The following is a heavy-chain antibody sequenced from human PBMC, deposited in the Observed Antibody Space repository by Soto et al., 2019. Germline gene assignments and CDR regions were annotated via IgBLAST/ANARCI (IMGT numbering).Heavy chain of an antibody. CDR1: GFSFSDSA. CDR2: ISTNGRST. J-gene: IGHJ4*02. D-gene: IGHD3-3*01. CDR3: LRDIFGVVIFDS. Sequence: GGTLRLSCSASGFSFSDSAMHWVRQAPGKRLEYVSAISTNGRSTYYADSVKGRFTISRDNSKNTLHLQMSSLRAEDTAVYYCLRDIFGVVIFDSWGQGTPVTVSS. V-gene: IGHV3-64D*06.